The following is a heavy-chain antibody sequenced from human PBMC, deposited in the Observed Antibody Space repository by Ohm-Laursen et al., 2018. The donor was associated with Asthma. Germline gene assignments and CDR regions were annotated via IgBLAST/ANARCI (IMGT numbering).Heavy chain of an antibody. V-gene: IGHV3-15*01. CDR2: IKSKTDGGTT. Sequence: GSLRLSCTASGFTFSNAWMSWVRQAPGKGLEWVGRIKSKTDGGTTDYAAPVKGRFSISRDDSKNTLYLQMNSLQTEDTAVYYCTTYYGSGTAPYYYGMDVWGQGTTVTVSS. D-gene: IGHD3-10*01. CDR3: TTYYGSGTAPYYYGMDV. J-gene: IGHJ6*02. CDR1: GFTFSNAW.